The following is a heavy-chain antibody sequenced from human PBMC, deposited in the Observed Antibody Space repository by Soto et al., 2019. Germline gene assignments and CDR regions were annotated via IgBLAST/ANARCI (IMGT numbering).Heavy chain of an antibody. J-gene: IGHJ4*02. CDR3: ARGPRVSSTGTGAH. CDR1: GFTFRAYW. CDR2: ISDDGSTA. Sequence: WGSLSLSCAVSGFTFRAYWMHWVRQVPGKGLTWVSRISDDGSTATYADSVKGRFVISRDNAKNSLYLEMNTLRVDDSGLYYCARGPRVSSTGTGAHWGRGTLVTVSS. D-gene: IGHD1-1*01. V-gene: IGHV3-74*01.